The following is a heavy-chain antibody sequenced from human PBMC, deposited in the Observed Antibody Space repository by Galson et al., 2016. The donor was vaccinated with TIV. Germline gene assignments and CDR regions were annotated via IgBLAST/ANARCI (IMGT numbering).Heavy chain of an antibody. CDR2: IIAIFGTA. Sequence: SVKVSCKASGGIFRSNAINWVRQAPGQGLEWMGGIIAIFGTANYAQKFQGRVSITADESTSTAYLELTSLRSDDTAVYYCASDRPQGRVTIFGVARDDGFDIWGQGTMVTVSS. CDR1: GGIFRSNA. D-gene: IGHD3-3*01. J-gene: IGHJ3*02. V-gene: IGHV1-69*13. CDR3: ASDRPQGRVTIFGVARDDGFDI.